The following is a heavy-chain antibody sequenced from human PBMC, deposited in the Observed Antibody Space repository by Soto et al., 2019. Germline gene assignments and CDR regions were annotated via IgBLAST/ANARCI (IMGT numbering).Heavy chain of an antibody. CDR2: ISGSGGST. V-gene: IGHV3-23*01. Sequence: PGGSLRLSCAASGFTFSSYAMSWVRQAPGKGLEWVSAISGSGGSTYYADSVKGRFTISRDNSKNTLYLQMNSLRAEDTAVYYCAKGLFAGQDYYYYYGIDVWGQGTTVTVSS. D-gene: IGHD6-13*01. CDR1: GFTFSSYA. J-gene: IGHJ6*02. CDR3: AKGLFAGQDYYYYYGIDV.